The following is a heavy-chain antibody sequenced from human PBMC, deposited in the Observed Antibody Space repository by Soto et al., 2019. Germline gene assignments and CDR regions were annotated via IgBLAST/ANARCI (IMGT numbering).Heavy chain of an antibody. CDR3: ARESAYGDYVWYFDY. CDR1: GSSISSGGYS. D-gene: IGHD4-17*01. J-gene: IGHJ4*02. Sequence: SETLSLTCAVSGSSISSGGYSWSWIRQPPGKGLEWIGYIYHSGSTYYNPSLKSRVTISVDRSKNQFSLKLSSVTAADTAVYYCARESAYGDYVWYFDYWGQGTLVTVSS. CDR2: IYHSGST. V-gene: IGHV4-30-2*01.